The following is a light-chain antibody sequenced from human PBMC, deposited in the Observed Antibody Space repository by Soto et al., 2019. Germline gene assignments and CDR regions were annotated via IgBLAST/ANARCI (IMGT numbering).Light chain of an antibody. CDR1: QSFRSSH. CDR3: QQYSTSPLS. Sequence: EIVLRQAADTRSLCPGEIPTLSCSSSQSFRSSHLAWYQQKPGQAHRLLIYGASSRATGIPDRFSGSGSGTDFTLTISRLEPEDSALYHCQQYSTSPLSSGGGAKVDIK. CDR2: GAS. V-gene: IGKV3-20*01. J-gene: IGKJ4*01.